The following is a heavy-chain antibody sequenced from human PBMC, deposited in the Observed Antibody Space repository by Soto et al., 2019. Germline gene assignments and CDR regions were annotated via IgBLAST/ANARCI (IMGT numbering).Heavy chain of an antibody. V-gene: IGHV3-15*07. J-gene: IGHJ3*02. CDR2: LKSIADAETT. CDR1: GFTFTNAW. D-gene: IGHD6-6*01. Sequence: GSLRLSCAASGFTFTNAWMNWVRQAPGKGLEWVGRLKSIADAETTDYAAPVQGRFSISRDDSKNTLYLQMNSLKTEDTAVYYCATCIAARACAFDMWGQGTMVTVS. CDR3: ATCIAARACAFDM.